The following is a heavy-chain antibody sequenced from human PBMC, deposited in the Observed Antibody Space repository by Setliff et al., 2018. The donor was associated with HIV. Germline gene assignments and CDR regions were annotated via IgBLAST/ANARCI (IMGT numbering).Heavy chain of an antibody. V-gene: IGHV1-24*01. J-gene: IGHJ4*02. Sequence: ASVKVSCKISGYTLTELSIHWVRQAPGKGLEWMANFDPEDGETFYADSVKGRFTISRDDAKNSLFLQMNSLRSEDTAVYYCARAAYGYDSSGYFFDYWGQGTLVTVSS. CDR3: ARAAYGYDSSGYFFDY. D-gene: IGHD3-22*01. CDR1: GYTLTELS. CDR2: FDPEDGET.